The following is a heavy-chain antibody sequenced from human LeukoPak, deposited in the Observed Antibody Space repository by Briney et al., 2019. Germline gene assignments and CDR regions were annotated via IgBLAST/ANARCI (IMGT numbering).Heavy chain of an antibody. V-gene: IGHV4-59*08. CDR2: IYYSGNT. CDR3: ARQRGGEPLAYFDY. CDR1: GGSISSYY. Sequence: SETLSLTCTVSGGSISSYYWRWMREPPGKGLQWIGYIYYSGNTNYNPSLKSRVTISVDTSKNQFSLKLTSVTAADTAVYYCARQRGGEPLAYFDYWGQGTLVTVSS. J-gene: IGHJ4*02. D-gene: IGHD3-16*01.